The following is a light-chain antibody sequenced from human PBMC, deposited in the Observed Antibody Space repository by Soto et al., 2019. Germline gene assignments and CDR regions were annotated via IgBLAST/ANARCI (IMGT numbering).Light chain of an antibody. V-gene: IGKV3D-20*01. CDR3: QQYGSSLWT. J-gene: IGKJ1*01. CDR1: QSVSSSY. CDR2: DAS. Sequence: EIVLTQSPATLSSSPGERATLSCGASQSVSSSYLAWYQQKPGLAPRLLIYDASSRATGIPDRFSGSGSVTDFTLTIRRLEPEDFAVYYCQQYGSSLWTFGQGTKVEIQ.